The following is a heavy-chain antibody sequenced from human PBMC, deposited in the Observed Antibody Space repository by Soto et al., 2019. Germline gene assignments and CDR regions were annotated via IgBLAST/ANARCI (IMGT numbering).Heavy chain of an antibody. CDR1: VGSFNGYY. Sequence: SETLSLTCALSVGSFNGYYWSWIRQIPGKGLEWIGEINHSGNTNYNPSLKSRVSIVADTSKSQFSLRLYYLNAADTAVYYCARAIGYDRHWPVYRINNWFDTWGRGTLVTVSS. D-gene: IGHD6-13*01. J-gene: IGHJ5*02. CDR2: INHSGNT. V-gene: IGHV4-34*01. CDR3: ARAIGYDRHWPVYRINNWFDT.